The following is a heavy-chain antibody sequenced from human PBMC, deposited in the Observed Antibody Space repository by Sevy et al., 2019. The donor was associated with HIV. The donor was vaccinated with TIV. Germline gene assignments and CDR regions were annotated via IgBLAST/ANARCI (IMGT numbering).Heavy chain of an antibody. CDR3: AREGGSYCRSTSCYRGRLFAAAVDY. J-gene: IGHJ4*02. V-gene: IGHV6-1*01. D-gene: IGHD2-2*02. CDR2: TYYRSKWYN. CDR1: GDSVSSNSAA. Sequence: SQTLSLTCAISGDSVSSNSAAWNWIRQSPSRGLEWLGRTYYRSKWYNDYAVSVKSRITINPDTSKNHFSLQLNSVTPEDTAVYYCAREGGSYCRSTSCYRGRLFAAAVDYWGQGTLVTVSS.